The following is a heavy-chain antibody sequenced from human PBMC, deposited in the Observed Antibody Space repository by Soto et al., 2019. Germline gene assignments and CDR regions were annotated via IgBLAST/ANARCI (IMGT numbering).Heavy chain of an antibody. Sequence: PSETLSLTCTVSDGSISNFYWSWIRQPPGKGLEWIGYISSSGNTNYNPSLKSRVSISVDTSKNQFSLNLTSVTAADTAVYYCARAQMVLTRSYLDSWGQGTQVTVSS. CDR3: ARAQMVLTRSYLDS. D-gene: IGHD3-22*01. CDR2: ISSSGNT. CDR1: DGSISNFY. J-gene: IGHJ4*02. V-gene: IGHV4-59*01.